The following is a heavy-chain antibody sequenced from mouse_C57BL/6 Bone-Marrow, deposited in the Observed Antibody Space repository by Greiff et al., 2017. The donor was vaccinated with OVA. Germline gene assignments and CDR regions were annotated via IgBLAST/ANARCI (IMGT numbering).Heavy chain of an antibody. D-gene: IGHD2-1*01. J-gene: IGHJ2*01. V-gene: IGHV1-66*01. Sequence: QVQLQQSGPELVKPGASVKISCKASGYSFTSYYIHWVKQRPGQGLEWIGWIYPGSGNTKYNEKFKGKATLTADTSSTTAYMQLSSLTSEDSAVYYCDSRDGNYDFDYWGQGTTLTVSS. CDR3: DSRDGNYDFDY. CDR2: IYPGSGNT. CDR1: GYSFTSYY.